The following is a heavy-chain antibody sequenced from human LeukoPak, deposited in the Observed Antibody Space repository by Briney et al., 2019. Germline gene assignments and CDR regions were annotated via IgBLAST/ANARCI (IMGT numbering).Heavy chain of an antibody. CDR1: GGSISSSSYY. CDR2: IYYSGST. J-gene: IGHJ4*02. D-gene: IGHD6-19*01. CDR3: ARSEKPGYSSGWYVGY. Sequence: SETLSLTCTVSGGSISSSSYYWGWIRQPPGKGLEWIGSIYYSGSTYYNPSLKSRVTISVDTSKNQFSLKLSSVTAADTAVYYCARSEKPGYSSGWYVGYWGQGTLVTVSS. V-gene: IGHV4-39*07.